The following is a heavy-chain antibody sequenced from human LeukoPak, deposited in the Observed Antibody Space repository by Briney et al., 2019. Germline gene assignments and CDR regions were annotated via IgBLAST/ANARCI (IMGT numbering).Heavy chain of an antibody. CDR2: ISSSSSYI. CDR3: AREIEAFDL. CDR1: GFAFSGHS. Sequence: GGSLRLSCAASGFAFSGHSMTWVRQAPGKGLEWVSSISSSSSYIYYADSVQGRFTISRDNAEKSLYLQMDSLRAEDTAVYYCAREIEAFDLWGQGTMVTVSS. J-gene: IGHJ3*01. V-gene: IGHV3-21*01.